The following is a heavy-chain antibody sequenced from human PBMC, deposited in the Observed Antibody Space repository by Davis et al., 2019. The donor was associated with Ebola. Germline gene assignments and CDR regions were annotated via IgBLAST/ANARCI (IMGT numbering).Heavy chain of an antibody. J-gene: IGHJ6*02. D-gene: IGHD2-2*01. CDR2: INPSGGST. CDR1: RYTFTSYY. Sequence: AASVKVSCKASRYTFTSYYMHWVRQAPGQGLEWMGIINPSGGSTSYAQKFQGRVTMTRDTSTSTVYMELSSLRSEDTAVYYCARAVVVPYYGMDVWGQGTTVTVSS. CDR3: ARAVVVPYYGMDV. V-gene: IGHV1-46*01.